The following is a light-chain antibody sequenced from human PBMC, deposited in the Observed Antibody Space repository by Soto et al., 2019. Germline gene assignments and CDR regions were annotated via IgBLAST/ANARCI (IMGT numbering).Light chain of an antibody. V-gene: IGKV3-20*01. J-gene: IGKJ1*01. Sequence: EIVLTQSPGTVSLSPGERDTLSCRASQSVGSRWLAWYQQKPGQAPRVVIYGGSNRATGIPDRFSGSGSGTDFTLTISRLEPEDVAVYYCQQYSSPRTFGQGTKVE. CDR3: QQYSSPRT. CDR2: GGS. CDR1: QSVGSRW.